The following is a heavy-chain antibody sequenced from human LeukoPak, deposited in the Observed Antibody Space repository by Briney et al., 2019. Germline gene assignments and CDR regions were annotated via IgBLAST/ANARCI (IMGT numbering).Heavy chain of an antibody. CDR2: ISYDGSNK. D-gene: IGHD3-22*01. CDR3: AKGGYYFDY. CDR1: GFTFSSYG. J-gene: IGHJ4*02. V-gene: IGHV3-30*18. Sequence: GGSLRLSCAASGFTFSSYGMHWVRQAPGKGLEWVAVISYDGSNKYYADSVKGRFTISGDNSKNTLYLQMNSLRAEDTAVYYCAKGGYYFDYWGQGTLVTVSS.